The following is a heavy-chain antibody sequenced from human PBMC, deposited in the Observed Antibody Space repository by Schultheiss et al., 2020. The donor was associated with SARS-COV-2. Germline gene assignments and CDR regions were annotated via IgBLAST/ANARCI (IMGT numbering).Heavy chain of an antibody. J-gene: IGHJ4*02. D-gene: IGHD1-26*01. Sequence: GGSLRLSCAASGFTFRDYGMHWVRQAPGKGLEWVAAMWYDGSNEYHADSVKGRFTISRDNSKNTLYLQMNSLRAEDTAVYYCAREGGSYRNFDYWGQGTLVTVSS. CDR2: MWYDGSNE. CDR3: AREGGSYRNFDY. CDR1: GFTFRDYG. V-gene: IGHV3-33*01.